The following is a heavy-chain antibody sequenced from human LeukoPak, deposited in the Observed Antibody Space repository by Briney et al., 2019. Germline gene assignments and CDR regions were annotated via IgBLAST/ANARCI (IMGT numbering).Heavy chain of an antibody. V-gene: IGHV3-53*01. CDR3: ASAPLSPDIVVVPAATGNAFDI. CDR1: GFTVSSNY. Sequence: GGSLRLSCAASGFTVSSNYMSWVRQAPGKGLEWVSVIYSGGSTYYADSVKGRFTISRDNSKNTLYLQMNNLRAEDTAVYYCASAPLSPDIVVVPAATGNAFDIWGQGTMVTVSS. J-gene: IGHJ3*02. D-gene: IGHD2-2*01. CDR2: IYSGGST.